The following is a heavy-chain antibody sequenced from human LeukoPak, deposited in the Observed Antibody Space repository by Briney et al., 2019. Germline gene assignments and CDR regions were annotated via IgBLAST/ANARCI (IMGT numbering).Heavy chain of an antibody. CDR1: GYTFTSYY. Sequence: ASVKVSCKASGYTFTSYYMHWVRQAPGQGLEWMGIINPSGGSTSYAQKFQGRVTMTRDTSTSTVYMELSSLRSEDTAVYYCARSKYSSSWYGRYCYYGMDVWGQGTTVTVSS. CDR2: INPSGGST. V-gene: IGHV1-46*01. D-gene: IGHD6-13*01. J-gene: IGHJ6*02. CDR3: ARSKYSSSWYGRYCYYGMDV.